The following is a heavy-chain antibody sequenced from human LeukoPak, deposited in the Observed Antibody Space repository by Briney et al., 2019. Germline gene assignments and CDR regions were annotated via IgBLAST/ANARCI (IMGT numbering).Heavy chain of an antibody. V-gene: IGHV4-39*07. Sequence: SETLSLTCTVSGGSISTSGYYWGWIRQPPGKGLEWIGEINHSGSTNYNPSLKSRVTILVDTSKNQFSLKLSSVTAADTAVYYCARGGKTYCGGDCYLDPYYYYYGMDVWGQGTTVTVSS. CDR3: ARGGKTYCGGDCYLDPYYYYYGMDV. CDR2: INHSGST. CDR1: GGSISTSGYY. J-gene: IGHJ6*02. D-gene: IGHD2-21*02.